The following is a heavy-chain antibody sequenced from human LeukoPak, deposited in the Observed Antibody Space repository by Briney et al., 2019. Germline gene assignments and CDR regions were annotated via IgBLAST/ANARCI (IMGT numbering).Heavy chain of an antibody. Sequence: PGGSLRLSCTASGFTFGDYAMSWVRQAPGEGLERVGFIRSKAYGGTTEYAASVKGRFTISRDDSKSIAYLQVNSLKTEDTAVYYCTRLRPRWSYYFDYWGQGTLVTVSS. CDR3: TRLRPRWSYYFDY. J-gene: IGHJ4*02. D-gene: IGHD6-13*01. CDR2: IRSKAYGGTT. CDR1: GFTFGDYA. V-gene: IGHV3-49*04.